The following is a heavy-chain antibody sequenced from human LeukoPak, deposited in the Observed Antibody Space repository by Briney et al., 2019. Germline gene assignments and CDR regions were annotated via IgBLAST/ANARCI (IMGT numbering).Heavy chain of an antibody. Sequence: SETLSLTCTVSGGSISSYYWSWIRQPPGKGLEWIGYIYYSGSTNYNPSLKSRVTISVDTSKNQFSLKLSSVTAADTAVYYCAGEIQLYYMDVWGKGTTVTVSS. J-gene: IGHJ6*03. CDR3: AGEIQLYYMDV. D-gene: IGHD5-18*01. CDR2: IYYSGST. CDR1: GGSISSYY. V-gene: IGHV4-59*01.